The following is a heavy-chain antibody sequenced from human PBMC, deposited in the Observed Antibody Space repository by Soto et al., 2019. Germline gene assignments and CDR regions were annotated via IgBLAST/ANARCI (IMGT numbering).Heavy chain of an antibody. V-gene: IGHV4-30-4*01. CDR2: IYNAGST. D-gene: IGHD3-3*01. CDR3: DRGGIYDFWSGLFD. Sequence: QVQLQESGPGLVKPSQTLSLTCTVSGASVSSGDYYWTWIRQSPGKGLEYIGYIYNAGSTDNNPSLRSRVSISADTSQKQFPLKLMSVTAADSAVYYCDRGGIYDFWSGLFDWGQGTLVTVSS. J-gene: IGHJ4*02. CDR1: GASVSSGDYY.